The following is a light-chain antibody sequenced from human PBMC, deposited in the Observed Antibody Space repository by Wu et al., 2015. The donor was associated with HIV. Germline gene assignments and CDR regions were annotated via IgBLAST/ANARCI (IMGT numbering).Light chain of an antibody. V-gene: IGKV3-15*01. CDR2: GAS. J-gene: IGKJ2*03. Sequence: EIVMTQSPATLSVSPGERATLSCRASQSVSNNLAWYQQKPGQAPRLLIFGASTRATGIPGRFSGSGSGTEFTLTISSLQSEDFAVYYCQQYHNWPPYGFGQGTKLEIK. CDR1: QSVSNN. CDR3: QQYHNWPPYG.